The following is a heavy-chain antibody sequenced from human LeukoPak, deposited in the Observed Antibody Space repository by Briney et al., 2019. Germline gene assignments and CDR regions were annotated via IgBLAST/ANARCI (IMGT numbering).Heavy chain of an antibody. V-gene: IGHV4-31*02. CDR3: AREGYYGSGSKLFDY. J-gene: IGHJ4*02. D-gene: IGHD3-10*01. CDR2: IYYSGST. Sequence: WVRQAPGKGLEWIGYIYYSGSTYYNPSLKSRVTISVDTSKNQFSLKLSSVTAADTAVYYCAREGYYGSGSKLFDYWGQGTLVTVSS.